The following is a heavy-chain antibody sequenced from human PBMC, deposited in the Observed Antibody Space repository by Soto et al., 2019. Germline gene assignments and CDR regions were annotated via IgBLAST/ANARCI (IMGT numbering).Heavy chain of an antibody. J-gene: IGHJ6*02. V-gene: IGHV4-4*08. CDR2: ISDGGST. CDR3: ASDYSGYSADPEYYGVEV. D-gene: IGHD3-22*01. Sequence: ETLSLTCNVSGGSIYTCYWNWIRQSPGKGLEWIGYISDGGSTNYNPSLKSRVTISVDTSKNQFSLSLKSVTAADTAVYYCASDYSGYSADPEYYGVEVWGQGTTVTVSS. CDR1: GGSIYTCY.